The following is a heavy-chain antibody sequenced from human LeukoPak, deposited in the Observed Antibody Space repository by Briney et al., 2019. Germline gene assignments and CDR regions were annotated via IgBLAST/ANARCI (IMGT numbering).Heavy chain of an antibody. CDR2: IYYSGST. D-gene: IGHD5-24*01. CDR1: GGSISSHY. J-gene: IGHJ4*02. Sequence: SETLSLTCTVSGGSISSHYWSWTRQPPGKGLEWIGYIYYSGSTNYNPSLKSRVTISVDTSKNQFSLKLSSVTAADTAVYYCARGEMATDDYWGQGTLVTVSS. CDR3: ARGEMATDDY. V-gene: IGHV4-59*11.